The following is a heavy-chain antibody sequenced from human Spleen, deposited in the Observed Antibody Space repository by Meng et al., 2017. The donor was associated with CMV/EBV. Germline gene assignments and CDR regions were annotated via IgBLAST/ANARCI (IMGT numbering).Heavy chain of an antibody. V-gene: IGHV2-5*01. D-gene: IGHD3-3*01. CDR2: IYWNDDK. Sequence: FSLSTSGVAVGWIRQPPGKALEWLALIYWNDDKRYSPSLESRLTITKDTSKNQVVLTVANMDPVDTATCYCVRPFDFWSGYYGIFDYWGQGTLVTVSS. CDR1: FSLSTSGVA. J-gene: IGHJ4*02. CDR3: VRPFDFWSGYYGIFDY.